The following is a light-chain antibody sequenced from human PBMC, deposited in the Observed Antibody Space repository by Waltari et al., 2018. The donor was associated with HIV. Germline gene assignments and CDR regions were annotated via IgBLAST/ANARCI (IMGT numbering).Light chain of an antibody. V-gene: IGLV1-47*01. CDR1: SSNLGSNY. Sequence: QSVLTQPPSASGTPGQRVTISCSGSSSNLGSNYVYWYQQLPGTAPKLLIYRNNQRPSGVPDRFSGSKSGTSASLAISGLRSEDEADYYCAAWDDSLSGGGVFGGGTKLTVL. J-gene: IGLJ3*02. CDR2: RNN. CDR3: AAWDDSLSGGGV.